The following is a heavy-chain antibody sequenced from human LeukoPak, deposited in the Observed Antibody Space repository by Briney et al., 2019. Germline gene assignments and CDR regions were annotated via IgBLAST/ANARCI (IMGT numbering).Heavy chain of an antibody. CDR1: GGSFSGYY. Sequence: PSETLSPTCAVYGGSFSGYYWSWIRQPPGKGLEWIGEINHSGSTNYNPSLKSRVTISVDTSKNQFSLKLSSVTAADTAVYYCASGLRDGYTSISYWGQGTLVTVSS. V-gene: IGHV4-34*01. CDR2: INHSGST. J-gene: IGHJ4*02. CDR3: ASGLRDGYTSISY. D-gene: IGHD5-24*01.